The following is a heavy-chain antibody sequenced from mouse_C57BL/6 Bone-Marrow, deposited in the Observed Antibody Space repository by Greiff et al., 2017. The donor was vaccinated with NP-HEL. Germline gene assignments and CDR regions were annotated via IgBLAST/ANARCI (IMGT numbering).Heavy chain of an antibody. Sequence: VQLKESGAELVRPGASVKLSCTASGFNIKDDYMHWVKQRPEQGLEWIGWIDPENGDTEYASKFQGKATITADTSSNTAYLQLSSLTSEDTAVYYCTTSDYYSNCAWFAYWGQGTLVTVSA. CDR2: IDPENGDT. V-gene: IGHV14-4*01. CDR3: TTSDYYSNCAWFAY. J-gene: IGHJ3*01. D-gene: IGHD2-5*01. CDR1: GFNIKDDY.